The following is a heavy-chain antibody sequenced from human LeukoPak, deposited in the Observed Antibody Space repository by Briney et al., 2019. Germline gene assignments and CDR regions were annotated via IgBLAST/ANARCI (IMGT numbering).Heavy chain of an antibody. J-gene: IGHJ5*02. CDR1: GYTFTSYG. CDR2: ISAYNGNT. Sequence: ASVKVSCKASGYTFTSYGISWVRHAPGQGLEWMGWISAYNGNTNYAQKLQGRVTMTTDTSTSTAYMELRSLRSDDTAVYYCARERIVVVPAAMNWFDPWGQGTLVTVSS. CDR3: ARERIVVVPAAMNWFDP. V-gene: IGHV1-18*01. D-gene: IGHD2-2*01.